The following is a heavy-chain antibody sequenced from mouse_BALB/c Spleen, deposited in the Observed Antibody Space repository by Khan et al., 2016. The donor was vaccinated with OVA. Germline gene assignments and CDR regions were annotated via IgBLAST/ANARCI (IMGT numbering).Heavy chain of an antibody. CDR2: IDPYDSET. J-gene: IGHJ3*01. Sequence: QAQLQQSGAELVRPGASVKLSCEASGYTFTSYWMNWVKQSPEQGLEWIGRIDPYDSETHYNQNFKDKAILTVDKSSSTAYMQLSSLTSEDSAVYFSARNPFAYWGQGTLVTVSA. V-gene: IGHV1-52*01. CDR1: GYTFTSYW. CDR3: ARNPFAY.